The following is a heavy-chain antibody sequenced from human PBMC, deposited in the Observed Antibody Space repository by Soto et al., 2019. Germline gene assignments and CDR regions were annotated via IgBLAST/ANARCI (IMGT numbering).Heavy chain of an antibody. D-gene: IGHD3-10*01. CDR2: IYYSGST. CDR1: GGSVSGGGYY. J-gene: IGHJ5*02. Sequence: QVQLQESGPGLVKPSQTLSLTCTVSGGSVSGGGYYWSWISQHPGKGLEWIGYIYYSGSTYYNPSLKSRVTIPVDTSKNQFSLKLSSVTAADTAVYYCARANLFLSSRSPTFDPCGQGTLVTVSS. V-gene: IGHV4-31*03. CDR3: ARANLFLSSRSPTFDP.